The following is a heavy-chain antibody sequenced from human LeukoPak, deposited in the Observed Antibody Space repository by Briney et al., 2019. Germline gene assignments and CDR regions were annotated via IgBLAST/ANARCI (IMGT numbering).Heavy chain of an antibody. CDR3: ARTHCEGDCFSAIRY. Sequence: SETLSLTCSVSNYSISDGYYWGWIRQPPGKGLEWIGGVYHSGATYYTPSLKSRVTISVDTSKNQFSLNLTSVTAADTAAYYCARTHCEGDCFSAIRYWGQGTPVTVSS. J-gene: IGHJ4*02. CDR2: VYHSGAT. D-gene: IGHD2-21*02. CDR1: NYSISDGYY. V-gene: IGHV4-38-2*02.